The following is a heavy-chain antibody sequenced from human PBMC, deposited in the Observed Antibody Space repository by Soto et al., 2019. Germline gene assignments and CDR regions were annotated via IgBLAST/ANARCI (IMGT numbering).Heavy chain of an antibody. Sequence: QVQLQESGPGSVKPSETLSLTCAVSGGPNSNSNWWAWVRQAPGKGLEWLGEIYHTGITKYNPSLKSRITMSRDNSNYDFFLTLTSLTAADTAVYYCVRLGTRGRTRTYDSFDTWGQGTLVSVSS. D-gene: IGHD3-10*01. J-gene: IGHJ3*02. CDR3: VRLGTRGRTRTYDSFDT. CDR1: GGPNSNSNW. V-gene: IGHV4-4*02. CDR2: IYHTGIT.